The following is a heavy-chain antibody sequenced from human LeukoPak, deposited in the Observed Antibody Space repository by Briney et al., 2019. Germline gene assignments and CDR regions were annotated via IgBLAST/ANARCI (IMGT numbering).Heavy chain of an antibody. D-gene: IGHD2-2*01. CDR3: ARGGGVPAAIGYYYYYMDV. Sequence: ASVKVSCKASGYTFTSYYMHWVRQAPGQGLEWMGIINPSGGSTSYAQKFQGRVTMTRDTSTSTVYMELSSLRSEDTAVYYCARGGGVPAAIGYYYYYMDVWGKGTTVTVSS. CDR1: GYTFTSYY. CDR2: INPSGGST. J-gene: IGHJ6*03. V-gene: IGHV1-46*01.